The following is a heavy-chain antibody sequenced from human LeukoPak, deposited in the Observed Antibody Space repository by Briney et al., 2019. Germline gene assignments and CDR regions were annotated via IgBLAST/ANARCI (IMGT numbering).Heavy chain of an antibody. V-gene: IGHV3-11*01. CDR1: GFTFSDYY. Sequence: GGSLRLSCAASGFTFSDYYMSWIRQAPGKGLEWVSYISSSGSTIYYADSVKGRFTTSRDNAKNSLYLQMNSLRAEDTAVYYCAQSSSWYEVGYWGQGTLVTVSS. D-gene: IGHD6-13*01. CDR3: AQSSSWYEVGY. CDR2: ISSSGSTI. J-gene: IGHJ4*02.